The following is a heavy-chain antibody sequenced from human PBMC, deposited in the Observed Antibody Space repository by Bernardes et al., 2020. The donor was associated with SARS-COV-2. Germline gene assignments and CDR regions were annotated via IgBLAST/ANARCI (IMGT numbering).Heavy chain of an antibody. V-gene: IGHV3-33*01. CDR2: IWSDGTNE. Sequence: GGSLRLSCAASGFIFSNYGMHWVRLAPGKGLEWVAGIWSDGTNEYYADSVKGRFTISRDNSKNTLYLQMNSLRVEDTAIYYCASFQYSNDKPPEYFQHWGQGTLVTVSS. CDR1: GFIFSNYG. D-gene: IGHD6-6*01. J-gene: IGHJ1*01. CDR3: ASFQYSNDKPPEYFQH.